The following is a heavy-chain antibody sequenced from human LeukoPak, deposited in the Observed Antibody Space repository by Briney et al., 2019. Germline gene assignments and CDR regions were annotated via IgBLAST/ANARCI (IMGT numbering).Heavy chain of an antibody. Sequence: TGGSLRLSCAASGFTFSSYSMNWVRQAPGKGLEWVSSISSSSTYIYYADSVKGRFTISRDNAKSSLYLQMNSLRADDTAIYYCARESRSVVTRYFQHWGQGTLVTVSS. D-gene: IGHD4-23*01. CDR2: ISSSSTYI. CDR3: ARESRSVVTRYFQH. CDR1: GFTFSSYS. V-gene: IGHV3-21*01. J-gene: IGHJ1*01.